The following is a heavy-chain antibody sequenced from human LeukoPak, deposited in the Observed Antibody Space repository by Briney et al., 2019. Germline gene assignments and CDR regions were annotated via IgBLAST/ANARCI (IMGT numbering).Heavy chain of an antibody. CDR1: GFTFSSYE. CDR3: ARDFNQIAAADH. D-gene: IGHD6-13*01. V-gene: IGHV3-48*03. J-gene: IGHJ4*02. CDR2: ISSSGSTI. Sequence: QSGGSLRLSCAASGFTFSSYEMNWVRQAPGKGLEWVSYISSSGSTIYYADSVKGRFTISRDNAKNSLYLQMNSLRAEDTAVYYCARDFNQIAAADHWGQGTLVTVSS.